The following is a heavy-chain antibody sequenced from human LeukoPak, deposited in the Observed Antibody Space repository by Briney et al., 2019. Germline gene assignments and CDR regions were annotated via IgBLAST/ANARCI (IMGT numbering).Heavy chain of an antibody. CDR1: GFTFSSYW. Sequence: GGSLRLTCAASGFTFSSYWMSWVRQAPGKGLEWVANIKQDGSEKYYVDSVKGRFTISRDNAKNSLYLQMNSLRAEDTAVYYCARDFSYSYFDYWGQGTLVTVSS. J-gene: IGHJ4*02. D-gene: IGHD5-12*01. CDR2: IKQDGSEK. V-gene: IGHV3-7*01. CDR3: ARDFSYSYFDY.